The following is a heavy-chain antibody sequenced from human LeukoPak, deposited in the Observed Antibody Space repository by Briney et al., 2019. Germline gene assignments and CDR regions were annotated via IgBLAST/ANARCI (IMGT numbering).Heavy chain of an antibody. CDR3: ARALYGSVTLDY. Sequence: ETSETLSPTCTVSGGSISSGDYYWSWIRQPPGKGLEWIGYIYYGGSTYYNPSLKSRVTISVDTSKNQFSLKLSSVTAADTAVYYCARALYGSVTLDYWGQGTLVTVSS. V-gene: IGHV4-30-4*01. CDR1: GGSISSGDYY. D-gene: IGHD3-10*01. J-gene: IGHJ4*02. CDR2: IYYGGST.